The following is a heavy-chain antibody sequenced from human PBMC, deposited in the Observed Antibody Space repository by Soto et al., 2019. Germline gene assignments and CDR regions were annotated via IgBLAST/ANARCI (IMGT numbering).Heavy chain of an antibody. J-gene: IGHJ4*02. Sequence: SVKVSCKASGYTFSSYGISWARQAPGQGLEWMGGINPIFGTANYAQKFQGRVTITGDESASTAYMELSSLRSEDTAVYYCARDYDSSGYPRYYFDYWGQGTLVTVSS. D-gene: IGHD3-22*01. CDR1: GYTFSSYG. CDR2: INPIFGTA. CDR3: ARDYDSSGYPRYYFDY. V-gene: IGHV1-69*13.